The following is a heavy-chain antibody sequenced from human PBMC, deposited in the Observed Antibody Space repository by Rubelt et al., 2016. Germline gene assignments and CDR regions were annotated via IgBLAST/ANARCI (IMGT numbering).Heavy chain of an antibody. CDR2: IYYSGSI. D-gene: IGHD3-3*01. CDR1: GGSISSSTYY. CDR3: ARGYDMPNGGLDY. Sequence: QLQLQESGPGLVKPSETLSLTCTVSGGSISSSTYYWGWIRQPPGKGLEWIGTIYYSGSIYYNPSLKDRCTISVDTSRNYLSLKLSSVTAADTAVYYGARGYDMPNGGLDYWGQGTLVTVSS. J-gene: IGHJ4*02. V-gene: IGHV4-39*07.